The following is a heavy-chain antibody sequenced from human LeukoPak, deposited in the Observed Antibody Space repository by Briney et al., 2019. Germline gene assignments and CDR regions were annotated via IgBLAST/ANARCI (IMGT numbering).Heavy chain of an antibody. J-gene: IGHJ4*02. CDR3: ARDPDGDYDFDY. CDR1: GFTFSSYA. CDR2: INSNGAVI. V-gene: IGHV3-48*01. D-gene: IGHD4-17*01. Sequence: GRSLRLSCAASGFTFSSYAMHWVRRAPGKGLEWLSHINSNGAVISYADSVKGRFTISRDTAKSSLYLQMNSLKIEDTAIYFCARDPDGDYDFDYWGQGTLVTVSS.